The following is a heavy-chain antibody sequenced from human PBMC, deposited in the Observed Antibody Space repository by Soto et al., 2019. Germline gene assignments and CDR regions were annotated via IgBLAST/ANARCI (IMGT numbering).Heavy chain of an antibody. J-gene: IGHJ4*02. CDR3: ASGGFDY. CDR1: GFTFSSYA. V-gene: IGHV3-30-3*01. Sequence: LRLSCAASGFTFSSYAMHWVRQAPGKGLEWVAVISYDGSNKYYADSVKGRFTISRDNSKNTLYLQMNSLRAEDTAVYYCASGGFDYWGQGTLVTVSS. D-gene: IGHD3-10*01. CDR2: ISYDGSNK.